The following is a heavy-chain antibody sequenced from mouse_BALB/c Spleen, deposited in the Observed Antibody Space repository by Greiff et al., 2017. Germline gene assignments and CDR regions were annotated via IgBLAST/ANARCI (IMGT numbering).Heavy chain of an antibody. CDR3: ARGYGSSKGDY. J-gene: IGHJ2*01. CDR2: INPGSGGT. Sequence: QVQLQQSGAELVRPGTSVKVSCKASGYAFTNYLIEWVKQRPGQGLEWIGVINPGSGGTNYNEKFKGKATLTADKSSSTAYMQLSSLTSDDSAVYFCARGYGSSKGDYWGQGTTLTVSS. CDR1: GYAFTNYL. D-gene: IGHD1-1*01. V-gene: IGHV1-54*01.